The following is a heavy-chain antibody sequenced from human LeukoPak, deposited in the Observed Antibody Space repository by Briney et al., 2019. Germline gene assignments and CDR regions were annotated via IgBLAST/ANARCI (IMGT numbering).Heavy chain of an antibody. CDR2: IYYRGST. Sequence: PSETLSLTCTISGDSISSSSYYWGWIRQPPGKVLEWIGDIYYRGSTYYSPSLKSRVSISIDTSNNQFSLTLNSVTAADTALYFCARRRYYDSTGYLDWGQGTLVTVSS. CDR1: GDSISSSSYY. CDR3: ARRRYYDSTGYLD. J-gene: IGHJ1*01. D-gene: IGHD3-22*01. V-gene: IGHV4-39*01.